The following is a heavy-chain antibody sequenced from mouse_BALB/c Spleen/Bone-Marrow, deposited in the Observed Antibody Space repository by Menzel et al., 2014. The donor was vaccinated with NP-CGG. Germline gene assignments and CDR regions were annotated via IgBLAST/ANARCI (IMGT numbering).Heavy chain of an antibody. CDR3: ARDGNYGAY. V-gene: IGHV1-9*01. CDR1: GYTFSSYW. J-gene: IGHJ3*01. D-gene: IGHD2-1*01. Sequence: AQLQQSGAELMKPGASVEISCKATGYTFSSYWIEWVKQRPGHGLEWIGEILPGSGSTNYNEKFKGKATFTADTSSNTAYMQLSSLTSEDSAVYYCARDGNYGAYWGQGTLVTVSA. CDR2: ILPGSGST.